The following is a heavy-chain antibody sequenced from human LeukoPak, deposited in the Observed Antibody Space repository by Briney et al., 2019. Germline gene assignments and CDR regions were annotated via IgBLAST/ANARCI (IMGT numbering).Heavy chain of an antibody. D-gene: IGHD7-27*01. CDR3: ARTNWGLDAFDI. Sequence: SETLSLTCTVSGYSISSGYYWGWIRQPPGKGLEWIASIYHGGTTYYNPSLKSRVTISVDTSKNQFSLKLSSVTAADTAVYYCARTNWGLDAFDIWGQGTMVTVSS. V-gene: IGHV4-38-2*02. J-gene: IGHJ3*02. CDR1: GYSISSGYY. CDR2: IYHGGTT.